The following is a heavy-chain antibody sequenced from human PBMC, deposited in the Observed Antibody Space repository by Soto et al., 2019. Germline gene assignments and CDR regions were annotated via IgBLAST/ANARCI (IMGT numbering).Heavy chain of an antibody. Sequence: PXECLKISFKTSGYSFTSHWIAWVRQIPGKGLDWMGIIYPSDSYIRYRPSFQGQVTISVDKSISTAYLQWSSLKASDTATYYCARQDYSNYRGGMDVWGQGTTVSVSS. CDR1: GYSFTSHW. V-gene: IGHV5-51*01. CDR3: ARQDYSNYRGGMDV. D-gene: IGHD2-2*01. CDR2: IYPSDSYI. J-gene: IGHJ6*02.